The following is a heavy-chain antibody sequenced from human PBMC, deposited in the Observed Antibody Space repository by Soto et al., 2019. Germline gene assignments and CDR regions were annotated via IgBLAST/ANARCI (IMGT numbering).Heavy chain of an antibody. Sequence: SETLSLTCTVSGGSISSGGYYWSWIRQHPGKGLEWIGYIYYSGSTYYNPSLKSRVTISVDTSKNQFSLKLSSVTAADTAVYYCARVSIGAATPFVWFDPWGQGTLVTVSS. CDR3: ARVSIGAATPFVWFDP. D-gene: IGHD2-15*01. CDR1: GGSISSGGYY. J-gene: IGHJ5*02. V-gene: IGHV4-31*03. CDR2: IYYSGST.